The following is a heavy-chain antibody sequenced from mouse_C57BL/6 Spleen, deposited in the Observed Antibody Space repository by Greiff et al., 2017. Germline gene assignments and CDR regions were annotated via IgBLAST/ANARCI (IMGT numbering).Heavy chain of an antibody. J-gene: IGHJ4*01. D-gene: IGHD1-1*01. V-gene: IGHV3-6*01. Sequence: EVQLQQSGPGLVKPSQSLSLTCSVTGYSITSGYYWNWIRQFPGNKLEWMGYISYDGSNNYNPSLKNRISITRDTSKNQFFLKLNSVTTEDTATYYCARGSTTVVATGAMDYWGQGTSVTVSS. CDR1: GYSITSGYY. CDR3: ARGSTTVVATGAMDY. CDR2: ISYDGSN.